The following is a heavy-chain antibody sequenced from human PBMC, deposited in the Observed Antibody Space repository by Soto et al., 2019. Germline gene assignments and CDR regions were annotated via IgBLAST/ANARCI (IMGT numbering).Heavy chain of an antibody. Sequence: QITLKESGPTLVKPTQTLTLTCTFSGFSLSTSGVGVGWIRQPPGKALEWLALIYWDDDKRYSPSLKSRLTITKDASKXXVXLXXTNMDPVDTATYYCAHTTLMITFGGVIVPRGGFQHWGQGTLVTVSS. D-gene: IGHD3-16*02. CDR2: IYWDDDK. V-gene: IGHV2-5*02. CDR3: AHTTLMITFGGVIVPRGGFQH. J-gene: IGHJ1*01. CDR1: GFSLSTSGVG.